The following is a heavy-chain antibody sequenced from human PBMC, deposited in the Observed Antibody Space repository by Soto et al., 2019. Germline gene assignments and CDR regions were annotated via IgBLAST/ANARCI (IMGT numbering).Heavy chain of an antibody. CDR2: IWYDGSNK. J-gene: IGHJ4*02. CDR3: ARDPVDITMVRGVIIGYFDY. D-gene: IGHD3-10*01. Sequence: GGSLRLSCAASGFTFSSYGMHWVRQAPGKGLEWVAVIWYDGSNKYYADSVKGRFTISRDNSKNTLYLQMNSLRAEDTAVYYCARDPVDITMVRGVIIGYFDYWGQGTLVTVSS. CDR1: GFTFSSYG. V-gene: IGHV3-33*01.